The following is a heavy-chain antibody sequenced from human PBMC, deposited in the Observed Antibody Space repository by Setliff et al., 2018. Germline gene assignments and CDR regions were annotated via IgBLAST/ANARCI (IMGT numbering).Heavy chain of an antibody. CDR1: GLSYINDW. CDR2: INPHGSEK. CDR3: ARDVFDFRTGQAGP. Sequence: GGSLRLSCTASGLSYINDWVSWVRQAPGKGLEWLVSINPHGSEKYYADSVKGRFTISRDNAKNSLSLQMNNLRIEDTAVYYCARDVFDFRTGQAGPWGQGTLVTVSS. D-gene: IGHD3-3*01. J-gene: IGHJ5*02. V-gene: IGHV3-7*01.